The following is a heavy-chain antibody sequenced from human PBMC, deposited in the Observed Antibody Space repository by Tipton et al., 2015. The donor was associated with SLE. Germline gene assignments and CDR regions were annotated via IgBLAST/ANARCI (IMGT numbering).Heavy chain of an antibody. CDR2: IWSDGGAT. V-gene: IGHV3-30*02. CDR1: GLTFSRAG. D-gene: IGHD4-23*01. J-gene: IGHJ4*02. Sequence: SLRLSCAASGLTFSRAGMHWVRQAPGKGLEWVAFIWSDGGATYYADSVQGRFTLSRDNSKDTMYLQMNSLRAEDTAIYYCAKDKGTVAIDYWGLGTLVTVSS. CDR3: AKDKGTVAIDY.